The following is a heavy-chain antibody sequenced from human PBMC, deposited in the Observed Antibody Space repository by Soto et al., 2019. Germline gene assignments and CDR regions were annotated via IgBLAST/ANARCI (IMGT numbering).Heavy chain of an antibody. CDR2: IRSKAYGGAI. J-gene: IGHJ4*02. V-gene: IGHV3-49*03. CDR1: GFTFGDYA. Sequence: EVQLEESGGGLVQPGRSLRLSCTGSGFTFGDYAMSWFRQAPGKGLEWVGVIRSKAYGGAIEYAASVKGRFTISRDDSKSIAYLQMNRLKTEDTAVYYCVRWRYLDYWGQGTLVTVSS. D-gene: IGHD5-12*01. CDR3: VRWRYLDY.